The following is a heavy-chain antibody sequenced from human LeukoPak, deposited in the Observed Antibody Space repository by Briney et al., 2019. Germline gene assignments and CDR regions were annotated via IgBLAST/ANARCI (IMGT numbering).Heavy chain of an antibody. D-gene: IGHD7-27*01. V-gene: IGHV4-59*01. Sequence: SETLSLTCTVSGGSISSYYWSWIRQPPGKGLEWIGYIYYSGSTNYNPSLESRVTISVDTSKNQFSLKLSSVTAADTAVYYYARGANWADFDYWGQGTLVTVSS. CDR3: ARGANWADFDY. CDR1: GGSISSYY. J-gene: IGHJ4*02. CDR2: IYYSGST.